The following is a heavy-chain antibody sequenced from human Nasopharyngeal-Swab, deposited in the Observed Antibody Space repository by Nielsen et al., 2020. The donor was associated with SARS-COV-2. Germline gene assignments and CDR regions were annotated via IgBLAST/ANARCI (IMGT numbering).Heavy chain of an antibody. Sequence: ASVKVSCKASGYTLTGYYMHWVRQAPGQGLEWMGWINPNSGGTNYAQKFQGRVTMTRDTSISTAYMELSRLRSDDTAVYYCARPQYQLLNYYYYGMDVWGQGTTVTVSS. CDR2: INPNSGGT. CDR3: ARPQYQLLNYYYYGMDV. J-gene: IGHJ6*02. D-gene: IGHD2-2*01. V-gene: IGHV1-2*02. CDR1: GYTLTGYY.